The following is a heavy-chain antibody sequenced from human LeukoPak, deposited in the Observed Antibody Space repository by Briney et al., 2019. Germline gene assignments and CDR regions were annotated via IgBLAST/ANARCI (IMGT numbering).Heavy chain of an antibody. CDR2: INHSGST. V-gene: IGHV4-34*01. Sequence: SETLSLTCAVYGGSFSGYYWSWIRQPPGKGLEWIGEINHSGSTKFNPSLKSRVTISVDTSNNRFSLKLSPETAADTAVYYCARGEPAFSSGWYTYYFDYWGQGTLVTVSS. J-gene: IGHJ4*02. CDR3: ARGEPAFSSGWYTYYFDY. CDR1: GGSFSGYY. D-gene: IGHD6-19*01.